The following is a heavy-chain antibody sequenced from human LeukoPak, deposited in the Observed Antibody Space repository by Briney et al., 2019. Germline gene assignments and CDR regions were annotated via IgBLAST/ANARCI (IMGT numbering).Heavy chain of an antibody. CDR2: INPNGGST. CDR1: GCTLTSHY. Sequence: GASVKVSCKASGCTLTSHYMHWVRQAPGQGLEWMGIINPNGGSTSYAQEFQGRVTMTRDTSTSTVYMELSSLRSEDTAVYYCARSPGYSYGPLNDYWGQGTLVTVSS. CDR3: ARSPGYSYGPLNDY. V-gene: IGHV1-46*01. J-gene: IGHJ4*02. D-gene: IGHD5-18*01.